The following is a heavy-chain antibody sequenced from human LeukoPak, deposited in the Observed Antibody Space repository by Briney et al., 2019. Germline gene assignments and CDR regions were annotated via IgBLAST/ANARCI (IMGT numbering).Heavy chain of an antibody. V-gene: IGHV3-23*01. Sequence: GGSLRLSCAASGFTFSSYAMSWVRQAPGKGLEWVSAISGSGGTTYYADSVKGRFTISRDNSKNTLYLQMNSLRAEDTAVYYCAKAKEWVVPAANDYWGQGTLVTVSS. CDR2: ISGSGGTT. CDR3: AKAKEWVVPAANDY. CDR1: GFTFSSYA. D-gene: IGHD2-2*01. J-gene: IGHJ4*02.